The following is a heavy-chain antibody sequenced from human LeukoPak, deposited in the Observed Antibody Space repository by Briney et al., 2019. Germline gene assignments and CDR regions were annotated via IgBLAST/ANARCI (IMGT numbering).Heavy chain of an antibody. D-gene: IGHD4-17*01. V-gene: IGHV4-59*01. J-gene: IGHJ2*01. CDR3: AREGYGDYGDWYFDL. CDR2: IYYSGGT. CDR1: RGSISSYY. Sequence: SETLSLTCTVSRGSISSYYWSWIRQPPGTGLEWIGYIYYSGGTNYNPSLKSRVTISVDTSKNQFSLKLSSVTAADTAVYYCAREGYGDYGDWYFDLWGRGTLVTVSS.